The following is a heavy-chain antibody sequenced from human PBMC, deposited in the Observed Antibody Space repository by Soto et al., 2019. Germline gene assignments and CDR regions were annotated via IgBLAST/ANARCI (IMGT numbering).Heavy chain of an antibody. V-gene: IGHV3-23*01. CDR3: AKAGRVGRHFYFYGMDV. CDR2: ISGSGGST. Sequence: PGGSLRLSCAASGFTFSNYAMSWVRQAPGKGLEWVSTISGSGGSTYYADSVKGRSTISRDNSKDTLYLQMNSLRAEDTAIYYCAKAGRVGRHFYFYGMDVWGQGTTVTVSS. J-gene: IGHJ6*02. CDR1: GFTFSNYA. D-gene: IGHD3-10*01.